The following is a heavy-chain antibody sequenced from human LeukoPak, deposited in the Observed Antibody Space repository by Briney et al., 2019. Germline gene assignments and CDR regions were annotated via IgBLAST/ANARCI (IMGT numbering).Heavy chain of an antibody. Sequence: SETLSLTCTVSGGSISSYYWSWIRQPPGKGLEWIGYIYYSGSTNYNPSLKSRVTISVDTSKNQFSLKLSSVTAADTAIYYCASHSATWYFQHWGQGTPVTVSS. J-gene: IGHJ1*01. CDR3: ASHSATWYFQH. CDR2: IYYSGST. D-gene: IGHD6-13*01. V-gene: IGHV4-59*01. CDR1: GGSISSYY.